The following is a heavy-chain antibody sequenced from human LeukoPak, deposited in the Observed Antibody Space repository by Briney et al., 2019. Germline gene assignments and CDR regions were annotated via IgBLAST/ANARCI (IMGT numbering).Heavy chain of an antibody. V-gene: IGHV1-18*01. CDR3: AREGIAVAGLTVYYYYYMDV. Sequence: GASVKVSCKASGYTFTSYGISWVRQAPGQGLEWVGWISAYNGNTNYAQKLQGRVTMATDTSTSTAYMELRSLRSDDTAVHYCAREGIAVAGLTVYYYYYMDVWGKGTTVTVPS. J-gene: IGHJ6*03. D-gene: IGHD6-19*01. CDR1: GYTFTSYG. CDR2: ISAYNGNT.